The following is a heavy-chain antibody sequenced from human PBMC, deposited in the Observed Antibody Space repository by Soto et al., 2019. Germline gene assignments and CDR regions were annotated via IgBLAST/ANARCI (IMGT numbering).Heavy chain of an antibody. CDR1: GFTFSSYA. CDR2: ISTNGGST. Sequence: GGSLRLSCAASGFTFSSYAMSWVRQAPGKGLEWVSSISTNGGSTYYADSVEGRFTISRDNSKNTLYLQMNSLRAEDTALYYCAKDKGSRFFDLWGRGTLVTVSS. CDR3: AKDKGSRFFDL. J-gene: IGHJ2*01. D-gene: IGHD3-10*01. V-gene: IGHV3-23*01.